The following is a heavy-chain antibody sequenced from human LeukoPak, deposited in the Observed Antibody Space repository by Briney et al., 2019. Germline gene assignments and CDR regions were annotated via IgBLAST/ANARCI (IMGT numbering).Heavy chain of an antibody. D-gene: IGHD3-22*01. CDR2: ISSSGSTI. J-gene: IGHJ3*02. CDR3: ARDSSGYYDGDAFDI. Sequence: PGGSLRLSCAASGFTFSDYYMGWIRQAPGKGLEWVSYISSSGSTIYYADSVKGRFTISRDNAKNSLYLQMNSLRAEDTAVYYCARDSSGYYDGDAFDIWGQGTMVTVSS. CDR1: GFTFSDYY. V-gene: IGHV3-11*01.